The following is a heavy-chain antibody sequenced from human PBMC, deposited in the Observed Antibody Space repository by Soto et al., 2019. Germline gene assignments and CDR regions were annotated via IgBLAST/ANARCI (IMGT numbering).Heavy chain of an antibody. Sequence: QVQLVESGGGVVQPGRSLRLSCAASGFTFSSYAMHWVRQAPGKGLEWVAVISYDGSNKYYADSVKGRFTISRDNSKNXQDLQMNSLRAEDTAVYYCARDPIAYCGGDCRTFDYWGQGTLVTVSS. D-gene: IGHD2-21*02. CDR2: ISYDGSNK. CDR3: ARDPIAYCGGDCRTFDY. CDR1: GFTFSSYA. V-gene: IGHV3-30-3*01. J-gene: IGHJ4*02.